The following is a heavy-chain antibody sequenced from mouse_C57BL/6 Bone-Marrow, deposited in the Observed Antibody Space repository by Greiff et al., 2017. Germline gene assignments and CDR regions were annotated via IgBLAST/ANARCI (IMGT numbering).Heavy chain of an antibody. D-gene: IGHD1-1*01. V-gene: IGHV5-9-1*02. CDR2: ISSGGDYI. J-gene: IGHJ3*01. CDR3: TRGGITTVTY. CDR1: GFTFSSYA. Sequence: EVQVVESGEGLVKPGGSLKLSCAASGFTFSSYAMSWVRQTPEKRLEWVAYISSGGDYIYYADTVKGRFTISRDNARNTLYLQMSSLKSEDTAMYYCTRGGITTVTYWGQGTLVTVSA.